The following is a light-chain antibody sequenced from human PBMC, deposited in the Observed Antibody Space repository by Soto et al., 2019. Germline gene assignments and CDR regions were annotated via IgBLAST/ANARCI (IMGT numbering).Light chain of an antibody. CDR3: QQYHDLPLT. CDR2: GAF. CDR1: QSVMSN. Sequence: EIVMTPSPVTLSVSPGEIATLSCLASQSVMSNLSWYQQKPGQAPSLLIYGAFTRATGIPTRFSGTGSGTEFTLTISSLQSEDFALYYCQQYHDLPLTFGQGTKVEV. J-gene: IGKJ1*01. V-gene: IGKV3-15*01.